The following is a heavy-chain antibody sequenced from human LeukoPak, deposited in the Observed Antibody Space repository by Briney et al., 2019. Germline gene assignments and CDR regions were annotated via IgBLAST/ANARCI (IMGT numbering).Heavy chain of an antibody. D-gene: IGHD4-11*01. CDR3: ARDTSPYSNSGDNWFDP. CDR1: GFTFSSYW. V-gene: IGHV3-74*01. J-gene: IGHJ5*02. Sequence: GGSLRLSCAASGFTFSSYWMPWVRQAPGKGLVWVSRINSDGSSTSYADSVKGRFTISRDNAKNTLYLQMNSLRAEDTAVYYCARDTSPYSNSGDNWFDPWGQGTLVTVSS. CDR2: INSDGSST.